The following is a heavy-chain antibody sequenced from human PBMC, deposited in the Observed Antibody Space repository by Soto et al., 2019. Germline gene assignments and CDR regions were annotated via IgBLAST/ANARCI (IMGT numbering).Heavy chain of an antibody. V-gene: IGHV4-34*01. J-gene: IGHJ6*02. D-gene: IGHD3-10*01. Sequence: SETLSLTCAVYGGSFSGYYWSWIRQPPGKGLEWIGEINHSGSTNYNPSLKSRVTISVDTSKNQFSLKLSSVTAADTAVYYCARNRITMVRGVISEYFYYYYYGMDVWGQGTTVTV. CDR1: GGSFSGYY. CDR2: INHSGST. CDR3: ARNRITMVRGVISEYFYYYYYGMDV.